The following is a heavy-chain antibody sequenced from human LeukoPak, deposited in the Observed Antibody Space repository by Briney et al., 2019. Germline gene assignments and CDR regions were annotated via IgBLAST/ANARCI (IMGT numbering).Heavy chain of an antibody. Sequence: GGSLRLSCAASVFTFSSYSMHWVRQAPGKGLEWVAVIWYDGSNKYYADSVKGRFTISRDNSKNTLYLQMNSLRTEDTAVYYCAHGYYFDYWGQGTLVTVSS. J-gene: IGHJ4*02. V-gene: IGHV3-33*08. CDR2: IWYDGSNK. D-gene: IGHD3-10*01. CDR3: AHGYYFDY. CDR1: VFTFSSYS.